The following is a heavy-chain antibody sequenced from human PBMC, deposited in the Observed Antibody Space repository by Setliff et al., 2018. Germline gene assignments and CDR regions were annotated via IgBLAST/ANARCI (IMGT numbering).Heavy chain of an antibody. Sequence: GASVKVSCKASGYTFTGYYMHWVRQAPGQGLEWMGWINPNSGGTNYAQKFQGRVTMTRDTSISTAYTELSRLRSDDTAVYYCAREIRVVVPAAPRYYGMDVWGQGTTVTVSS. CDR1: GYTFTGYY. V-gene: IGHV1-2*02. CDR3: AREIRVVVPAAPRYYGMDV. D-gene: IGHD2-2*01. J-gene: IGHJ6*02. CDR2: INPNSGGT.